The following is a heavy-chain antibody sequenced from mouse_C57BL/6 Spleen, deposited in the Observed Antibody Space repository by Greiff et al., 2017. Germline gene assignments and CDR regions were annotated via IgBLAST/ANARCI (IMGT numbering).Heavy chain of an antibody. V-gene: IGHV1-62-2*01. CDR2: FYPGSGSI. Sequence: VQLQQSGAELVKPGASVKLSCKASGYTFTEYTIHWVKQRSGQGLEWIGWFYPGSGSIKYNEKFKDKATLTAENSYSTVYMELSILTSEDSAVYFCARHGITTVVATPYAMDYWGQGTSVTVSS. J-gene: IGHJ4*01. D-gene: IGHD1-1*01. CDR3: ARHGITTVVATPYAMDY. CDR1: GYTFTEYT.